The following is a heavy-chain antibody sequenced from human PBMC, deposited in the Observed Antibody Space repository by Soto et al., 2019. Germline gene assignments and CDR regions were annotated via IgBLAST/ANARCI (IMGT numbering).Heavy chain of an antibody. CDR1: GDSVSTSSAA. Sequence: SQTLSLTCVISGDSVSTSSAAWNWIRQSPSRGLEWLGRIYYRSKWYNDYEVSVKSRITINPDTSKNQFSLQLNSVTPEDTAVYYCARDLGYGDYDDAFDGWGQGTGVNVSS. J-gene: IGHJ3*01. V-gene: IGHV6-1*01. D-gene: IGHD4-17*01. CDR2: IYYRSKWYN. CDR3: ARDLGYGDYDDAFDG.